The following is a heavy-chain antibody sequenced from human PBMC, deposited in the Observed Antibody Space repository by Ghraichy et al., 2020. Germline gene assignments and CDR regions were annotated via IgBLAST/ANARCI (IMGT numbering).Heavy chain of an antibody. Sequence: GGSLRLSCAASGFTFSGYFMNWVRQAPGKGLAWVAVIWYDGSEKYSADSVTGGFTISRDNSTNTLYLQMNSLRAEDTAVYYCASVSYGSGSLDVWGQGTTVTGSS. J-gene: IGHJ6*02. D-gene: IGHD3-10*01. V-gene: IGHV3-33*08. CDR2: IWYDGSEK. CDR1: GFTFSGYF. CDR3: ASVSYGSGSLDV.